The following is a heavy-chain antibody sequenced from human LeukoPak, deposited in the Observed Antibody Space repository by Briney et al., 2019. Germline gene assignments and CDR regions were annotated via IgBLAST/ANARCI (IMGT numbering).Heavy chain of an antibody. Sequence: PSETLSLTCAVYGESFSGYYWSWIRQPPGKGLEWIGEINHRGSTNYNPSLKSRVTISVDTSKNQFSLKLSSVTAADTAVYYCARGVWGTRVPFDYWGQGTLVTVSS. D-gene: IGHD3-16*01. CDR1: GESFSGYY. CDR2: INHRGST. J-gene: IGHJ4*02. CDR3: ARGVWGTRVPFDY. V-gene: IGHV4-34*01.